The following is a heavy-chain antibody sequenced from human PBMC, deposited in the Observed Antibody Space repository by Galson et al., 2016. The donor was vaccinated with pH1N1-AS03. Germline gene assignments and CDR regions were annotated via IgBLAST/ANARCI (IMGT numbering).Heavy chain of an antibody. CDR3: TTTPVSAMDV. CDR2: IKGKTDGGTV. CDR1: GFSFTNAW. D-gene: IGHD1-14*01. J-gene: IGHJ6*02. Sequence: SLRLPCAASGFSFTNAWMSWVRQAPGKGLEWVGRIKGKTDGGTVDYAAPAKGRFTISRDDSETTLYLQMNILKTEDTGVDYCTTTPVSAMDVWGQGTTVTVSS. V-gene: IGHV3-15*01.